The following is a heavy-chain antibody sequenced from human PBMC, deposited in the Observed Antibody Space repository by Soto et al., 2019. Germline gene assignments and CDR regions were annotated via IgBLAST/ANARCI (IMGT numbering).Heavy chain of an antibody. Sequence: EQLLESGGGLVQPGGSLRLSCEASGFTFSSYGMSWVRQAPGKGLEWVSGISGSGGSTYYAESVKGRFTISRDNSKNTLYLQLNSLRAEDTALYYCAISGNRFTNTCYSDYFDYWGQGTLVTVSS. CDR3: AISGNRFTNTCYSDYFDY. CDR2: ISGSGGST. V-gene: IGHV3-23*01. J-gene: IGHJ4*02. D-gene: IGHD2-15*01. CDR1: GFTFSSYG.